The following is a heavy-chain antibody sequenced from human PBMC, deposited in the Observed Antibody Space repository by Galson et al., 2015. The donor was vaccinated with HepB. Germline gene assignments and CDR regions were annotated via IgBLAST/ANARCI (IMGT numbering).Heavy chain of an antibody. V-gene: IGHV3-21*01. D-gene: IGHD6-19*01. Sequence: SLRLSCAASGFPFSSCTMGRVRQAPGKGLEWVSSISGSSTYIYYADSVEGRFTISRDNTKNSLYLQLNSLRAEDTALYFCATETEAVAGHGFWGQGTLVTVSS. CDR3: ATETEAVAGHGF. CDR1: GFPFSSCT. CDR2: ISGSSTYI. J-gene: IGHJ4*02.